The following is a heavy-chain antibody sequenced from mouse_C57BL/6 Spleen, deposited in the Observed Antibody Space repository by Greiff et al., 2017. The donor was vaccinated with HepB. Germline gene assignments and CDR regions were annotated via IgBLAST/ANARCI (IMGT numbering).Heavy chain of an antibody. D-gene: IGHD2-12*01. J-gene: IGHJ2*01. CDR2: IYPSDSYT. V-gene: IGHV1-59*01. Sequence: QVQLQQSGAELVRPGTSVKLSCKASGYTFTSYWMHWVKQRPGQGLEWIGVIYPSDSYTNYNEKFKGKATLTVDKSSSKAYMQLSSLTSEDSAVYYCARNLRRGYFDYWGKGTTLTVSS. CDR1: GYTFTSYW. CDR3: ARNLRRGYFDY.